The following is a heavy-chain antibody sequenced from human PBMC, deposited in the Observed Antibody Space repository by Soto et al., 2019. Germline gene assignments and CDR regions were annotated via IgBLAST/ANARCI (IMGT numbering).Heavy chain of an antibody. CDR1: GFTFSRVS. Sequence: GGSLRLSCEASGFTFSRVSMNWVREVPGKGLEWVASISSASSETWYADSVKGRFIISRVNAQNSMFLQWNRRIPEVSAISYFARVAYWGPGTKVTVSS. J-gene: IGHJ4*02. CDR3: ARVAY. V-gene: IGHV3-21*01. CDR2: ISSASSET.